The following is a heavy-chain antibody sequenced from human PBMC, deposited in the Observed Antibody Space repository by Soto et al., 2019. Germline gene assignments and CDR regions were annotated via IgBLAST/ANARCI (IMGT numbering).Heavy chain of an antibody. V-gene: IGHV1-69*01. D-gene: IGHD3-10*01. CDR1: GDTFKNCV. CDR3: AAELGFGKLSVV. J-gene: IGHJ6*02. Sequence: QVQVVQSGVEVRRPGSSVKVSCKASGDTFKNCVISWVRQAPGQGLEWMGGIIPLFGTTDFAQRFQGRLTITTDESTTTTYMELSRARSEDTATYYCAAELGFGKLSVVWGQGTTVIVSS. CDR2: IIPLFGTT.